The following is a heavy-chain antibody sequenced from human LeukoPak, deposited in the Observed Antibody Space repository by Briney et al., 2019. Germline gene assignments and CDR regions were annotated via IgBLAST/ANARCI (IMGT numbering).Heavy chain of an antibody. D-gene: IGHD5-24*01. CDR3: ARVRYSDGSYYFDY. J-gene: IGHJ4*02. V-gene: IGHV3-74*01. CDR1: GFTFSSYW. CDR2: INNDGSST. Sequence: SGGSLRLSCAASGFTFSSYWMHWVRQAPGKGLVWVSRINNDGSSTNSADSVEGRFTISRDNAKNTLYLQMNGLRAEDTAVYYCARVRYSDGSYYFDYWGQGTLVTVSS.